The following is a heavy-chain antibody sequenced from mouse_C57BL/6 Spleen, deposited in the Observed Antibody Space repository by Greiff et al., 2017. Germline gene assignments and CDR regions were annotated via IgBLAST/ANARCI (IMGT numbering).Heavy chain of an antibody. J-gene: IGHJ2*01. V-gene: IGHV3-6*01. CDR3: ARESPYYYGSSYGYFDY. D-gene: IGHD1-1*01. CDR2: ISYDGSN. CDR1: GYSITSGYY. Sequence: EVQLQESGPGLVKPSQSLSLTCSVTGYSITSGYYWNWIRQFPGNKLEWMGYISYDGSNNYNPSLKNRISITRDTSKNQFFLKLNSVTTEDTATYYCARESPYYYGSSYGYFDYWGQGTTLTVSS.